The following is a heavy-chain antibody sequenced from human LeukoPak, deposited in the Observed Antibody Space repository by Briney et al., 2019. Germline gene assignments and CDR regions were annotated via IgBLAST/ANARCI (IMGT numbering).Heavy chain of an antibody. V-gene: IGHV3-7*03. CDR2: IKQDGSEK. CDR1: GFTFTSSA. Sequence: GGSLRLSCGASGFTFTSSAMSWVRQAPGKGLEWVANIKQDGSEKNYVDSVKGRFTISRDNAKNSLYLQMNSLRAEDTAVYYCASGLELDYWGQGTLVTVSS. CDR3: ASGLELDY. J-gene: IGHJ4*02.